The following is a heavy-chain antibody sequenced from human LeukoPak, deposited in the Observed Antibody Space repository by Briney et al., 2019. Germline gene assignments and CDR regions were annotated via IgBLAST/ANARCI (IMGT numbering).Heavy chain of an antibody. J-gene: IGHJ4*02. CDR2: ISGDAGTS. V-gene: IGHV3-48*04. Sequence: GGSLRLSCEASGFTFKTYSMNWVRQAPGKGLEWISYISGDAGTSNYADSVKGRFTISRDNAKSSLFLQMEGLRAEDTAVYYCATVSFYYDDSGYLPFDHWGQGILVVVS. CDR1: GFTFKTYS. D-gene: IGHD3-22*01. CDR3: ATVSFYYDDSGYLPFDH.